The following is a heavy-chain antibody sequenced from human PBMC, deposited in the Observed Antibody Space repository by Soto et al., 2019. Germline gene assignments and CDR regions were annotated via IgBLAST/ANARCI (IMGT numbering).Heavy chain of an antibody. CDR1: GGSVRSGSYY. Sequence: SETLSLTCPVSGGSVRSGSYYWSWIRQPPGKGLEWIGYIYYSGSTNYNPSLKSRVTISVDTSKNQFSLKLSSVTAADTAVYYCARGYCGGDCYAFDIWGQGTMVTVSS. D-gene: IGHD2-21*02. J-gene: IGHJ3*02. CDR3: ARGYCGGDCYAFDI. V-gene: IGHV4-61*01. CDR2: IYYSGST.